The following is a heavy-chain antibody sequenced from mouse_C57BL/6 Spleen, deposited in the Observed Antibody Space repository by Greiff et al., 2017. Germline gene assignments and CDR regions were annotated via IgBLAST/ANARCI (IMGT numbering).Heavy chain of an antibody. CDR3: ARVANCDWFAY. Sequence: EVHLVESGPGMVKPSQSLSLTCTVTGYSITSGYDWHWIRHFPGNNLEWMGYISYSGSTNYNPSLKSLISITHDTSKNHFFLKLNSVTSEDTATYYCARVANCDWFAYRGQGTLVTVSA. CDR1: GYSITSGYD. D-gene: IGHD4-1*01. J-gene: IGHJ3*01. CDR2: ISYSGST. V-gene: IGHV3-1*01.